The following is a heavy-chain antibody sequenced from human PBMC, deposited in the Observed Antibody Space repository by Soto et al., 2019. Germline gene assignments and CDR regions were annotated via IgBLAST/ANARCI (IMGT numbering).Heavy chain of an antibody. Sequence: AASVKVSCKASGYTFTSYGISWVRQAPGQGLEWMGWISAYNGNTNYAQKLQGRVTMTTDTSTSTAYMELRSLRSDDTAVYYCARTPTLLTIAYYFDYWGQGTLVTVSS. J-gene: IGHJ4*02. D-gene: IGHD2-15*01. CDR1: GYTFTSYG. V-gene: IGHV1-18*01. CDR3: ARTPTLLTIAYYFDY. CDR2: ISAYNGNT.